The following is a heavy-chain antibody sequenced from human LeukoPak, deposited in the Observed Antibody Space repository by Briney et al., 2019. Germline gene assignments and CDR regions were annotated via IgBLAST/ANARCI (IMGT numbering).Heavy chain of an antibody. V-gene: IGHV4-59*08. J-gene: IGHJ6*02. CDR3: ARQSESHYYYGMDV. CDR2: IYYSGST. Sequence: SETLSLTSTVSGGSISSYYWSWIRQPPGKGLEWIGYIYYSGSTNYNPSLKSRVTISVDTSKKQFSLKLSSVTAADTAVYYCARQSESHYYYGMDVWGQGTTVTVSS. CDR1: GGSISSYY.